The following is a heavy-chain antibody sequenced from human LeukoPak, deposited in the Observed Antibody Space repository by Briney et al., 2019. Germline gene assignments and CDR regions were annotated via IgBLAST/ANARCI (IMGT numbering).Heavy chain of an antibody. V-gene: IGHV3-30*18. D-gene: IGHD5-18*01. J-gene: IGHJ4*02. CDR2: ISYDGGDK. CDR1: GFTFSSYG. CDR3: AKRGYSYGFDY. Sequence: GRSLRLSCAASGFTFSSYGMHWVRQAPGKGLEWVAVISYDGGDKYYADSVKGRFTISRDNSKNTLYLQMNSLRAEDTAVYYCAKRGYSYGFDYWGQGTLVTVSS.